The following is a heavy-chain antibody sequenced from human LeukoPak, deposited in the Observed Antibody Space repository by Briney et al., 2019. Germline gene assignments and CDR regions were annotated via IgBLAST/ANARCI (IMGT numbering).Heavy chain of an antibody. CDR3: ARDSAYCTTTNCFHPFDS. CDR2: IIPNSGAT. Sequence: ASVKVSCKASGYTFTGYYMHWVRQAPGQGPEWMGWIIPNSGATRFAQKFQGRLTMTRETSISTTYMELSGLISDDTAVYYCARDSAYCTTTNCFHPFDSWGQGTLVTVSS. CDR1: GYTFTGYY. J-gene: IGHJ4*02. D-gene: IGHD2-2*01. V-gene: IGHV1-2*02.